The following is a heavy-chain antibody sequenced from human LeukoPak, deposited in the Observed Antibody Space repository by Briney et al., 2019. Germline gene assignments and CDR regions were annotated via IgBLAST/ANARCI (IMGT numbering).Heavy chain of an antibody. CDR2: ISSSSSTI. J-gene: IGHJ4*02. V-gene: IGHV3-48*04. Sequence: GGSLRLSCAASGFTFSSYSMNWVRQAPGKGLEWVSYISSSSSTIYYADSVKGRFTISRDNAKNSLYLQMNSLRAEDTAVYYCARDQTTSYGDYPDWGQGTLVIVSS. CDR3: ARDQTTSYGDYPD. CDR1: GFTFSSYS. D-gene: IGHD4-17*01.